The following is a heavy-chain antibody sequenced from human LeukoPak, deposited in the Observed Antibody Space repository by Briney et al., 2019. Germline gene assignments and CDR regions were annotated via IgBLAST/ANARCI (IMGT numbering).Heavy chain of an antibody. J-gene: IGHJ4*02. CDR1: GFTFDNYA. CDR3: AKDMRGACYGSGSYYFDY. Sequence: GRSLRLSCAASGFTFDNYAMHWVRQAPGKGLEWVSGISWNSGSIGYADSVKGRFTISRDNAKNSLYLQMNSLRAEDTALYYCAKDMRGACYGSGSYYFDYWGQGTLVTVSS. CDR2: ISWNSGSI. V-gene: IGHV3-9*01. D-gene: IGHD3-10*01.